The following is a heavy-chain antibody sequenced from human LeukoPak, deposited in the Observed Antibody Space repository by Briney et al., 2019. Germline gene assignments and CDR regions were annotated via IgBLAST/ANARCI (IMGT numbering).Heavy chain of an antibody. CDR1: GFTFSSYS. CDR3: ARMVRGPESYYFDY. V-gene: IGHV3-21*01. Sequence: GGSLRLSCAASGFTFSSYSMNWVRPAPGKGLQLLSSISSSSSYIYYADSVKGRFTISRDNAKNSLYLQMNSLRAEDTAVYYCARMVRGPESYYFDYWGQGTLVTVSS. J-gene: IGHJ4*02. D-gene: IGHD3-10*01. CDR2: ISSSSSYI.